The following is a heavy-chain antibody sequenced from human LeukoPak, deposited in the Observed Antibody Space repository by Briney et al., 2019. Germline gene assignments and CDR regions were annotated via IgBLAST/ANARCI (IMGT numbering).Heavy chain of an antibody. CDR3: ARDHGGKVDRYFDF. CDR1: GYPFASYG. V-gene: IGHV1-18*01. D-gene: IGHD4-23*01. CDR2: ISAYKGNT. J-gene: IGHJ2*01. Sequence: GASVKVSCKASGYPFASYGISWVRQAPGQGLEWMGWISAYKGNTNYAQKFQGRVTMTTDTSTSTAYMELRGLRSDDTAVYYCARDHGGKVDRYFDFWGRGTLVTVSS.